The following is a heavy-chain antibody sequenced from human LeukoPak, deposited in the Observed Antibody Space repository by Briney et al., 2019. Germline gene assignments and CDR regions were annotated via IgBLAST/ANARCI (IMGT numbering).Heavy chain of an antibody. CDR2: IYYSGST. Sequence: PSETLSLTCTVSGGSISSYYWSWIRQPPGKGLEWIGYIYYSGSTNYNPSLKSRVTISVDTSKNQFSLKLSSVTAADTAVYYCARGTGFGGSYSSRPLDYWGQGTLVTVSS. V-gene: IGHV4-59*01. CDR1: GGSISSYY. CDR3: ARGTGFGGSYSSRPLDY. D-gene: IGHD1-26*01. J-gene: IGHJ4*02.